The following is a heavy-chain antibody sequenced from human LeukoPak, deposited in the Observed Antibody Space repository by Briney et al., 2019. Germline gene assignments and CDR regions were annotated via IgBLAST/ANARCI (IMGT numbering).Heavy chain of an antibody. J-gene: IGHJ4*02. CDR1: GYTFTGYY. Sequence: GASVKVSCKASGYTFTGYYMHWVRQAPGQGLEWMGWINPNNGGTNYAQKFQGRVTMTRDTSISTAYMELSRLRSDDTAVYYCAREPASGDWFDYWGQGTLVTVSS. D-gene: IGHD3-9*01. CDR2: INPNNGGT. V-gene: IGHV1-2*02. CDR3: AREPASGDWFDY.